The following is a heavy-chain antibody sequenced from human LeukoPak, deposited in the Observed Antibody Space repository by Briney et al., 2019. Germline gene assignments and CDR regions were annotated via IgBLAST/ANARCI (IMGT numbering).Heavy chain of an antibody. D-gene: IGHD2-2*01. CDR3: ARCSVVVPAAINWFDP. J-gene: IGHJ5*02. CDR1: GYTFSDYY. Sequence: GAPVKVSCKASGYTFSDYYMHWVRQAPGQGLEWMGWMNPKNGGTNYAQKFQGRVIMTRDTSINTAYMELSRLTSDDTAVYYCARCSVVVPAAINWFDPWGEGTLVTVSS. V-gene: IGHV1-2*02. CDR2: MNPKNGGT.